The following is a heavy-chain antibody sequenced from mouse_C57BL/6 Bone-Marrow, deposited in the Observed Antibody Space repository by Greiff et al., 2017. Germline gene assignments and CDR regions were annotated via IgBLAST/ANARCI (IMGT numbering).Heavy chain of an antibody. CDR2: IYPRSGNT. J-gene: IGHJ3*01. D-gene: IGHD2-5*01. CDR1: GYTFTSYG. Sequence: QVQLQQSGAELARPGASVKLSCKASGYTFTSYGISWVKQRTGQGLEWIGEIYPRSGNTYYNEKLKGKATMTADKSSITAYMELRSLTSEASAVYFCARRGGYYSNWFAYWGQGTLVTVSA. CDR3: ARRGGYYSNWFAY. V-gene: IGHV1-81*01.